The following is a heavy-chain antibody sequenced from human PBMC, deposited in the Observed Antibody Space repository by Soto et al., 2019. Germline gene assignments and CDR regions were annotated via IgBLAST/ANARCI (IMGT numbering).Heavy chain of an antibody. Sequence: GGSLRLSCTTSGFTFGDYAMSWFRQAPGKGLEWVGFIRSKAYGGTTEYAASVKGRFTISRDDSKSIAYLQMNSLKTEDTAVYYCTTNYYDSSGYDNWFDPWGQGTLVTVSS. V-gene: IGHV3-49*03. J-gene: IGHJ5*02. CDR2: IRSKAYGGTT. CDR1: GFTFGDYA. CDR3: TTNYYDSSGYDNWFDP. D-gene: IGHD3-22*01.